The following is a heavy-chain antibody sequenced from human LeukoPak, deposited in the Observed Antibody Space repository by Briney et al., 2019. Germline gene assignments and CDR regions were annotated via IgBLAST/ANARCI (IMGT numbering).Heavy chain of an antibody. Sequence: PSETLSLTCTVSGGSISSYYWSWIRQPPGKGLEWIGYIYYSGSTNYNPSPKSRVTTSVDMSKNQFSLKLSSVTAADTAVYYCAREVIGYCSGGSCYSYYMDVWGKGTTVTVSS. CDR1: GGSISSYY. V-gene: IGHV4-59*01. D-gene: IGHD2-15*01. J-gene: IGHJ6*03. CDR3: AREVIGYCSGGSCYSYYMDV. CDR2: IYYSGST.